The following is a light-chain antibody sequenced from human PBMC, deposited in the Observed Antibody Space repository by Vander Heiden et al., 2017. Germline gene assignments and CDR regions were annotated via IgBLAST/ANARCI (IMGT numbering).Light chain of an antibody. Sequence: DIQMTQSPSSLSASVGDRVTITCRASQSISSYLNWYQQKPGKAPKLLIYAASSLQSGVPSRFSGSGSGTDFTLTISSLQPEDFATYYCQQSYSTPPDFGGGTKVXIK. CDR2: AAS. J-gene: IGKJ4*01. CDR1: QSISSY. V-gene: IGKV1-39*01. CDR3: QQSYSTPPD.